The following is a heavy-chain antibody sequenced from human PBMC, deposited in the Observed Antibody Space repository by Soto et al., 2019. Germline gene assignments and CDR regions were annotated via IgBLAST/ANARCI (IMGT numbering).Heavy chain of an antibody. CDR2: MNPNSGNT. D-gene: IGHD1-7*01. CDR1: GYTFTSYD. Sequence: ASVKVSCKASGYTFTSYDINWVRQATGQGLEWMGWMNPNSGNTGYAQKFQGRVTMTRNTSISTAYMELSSLRSEDTAVYYCARDRAGTTASYNGMDVWGRGSTVTVSS. V-gene: IGHV1-8*01. J-gene: IGHJ6*02. CDR3: ARDRAGTTASYNGMDV.